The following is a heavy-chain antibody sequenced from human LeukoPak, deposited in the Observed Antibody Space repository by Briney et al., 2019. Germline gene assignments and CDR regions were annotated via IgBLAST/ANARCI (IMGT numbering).Heavy chain of an antibody. CDR2: IYPGDSDT. Sequence: GESLKISCKGSGYPFPTSWIGWVGQMPGKGLEWMGNIYPGDSDTRYSPSCQGQVTISADKSISTAYLQSSSLKASDTAMYYCARFNSYGPNWFDPWGEGTLVTV. D-gene: IGHD5-18*01. V-gene: IGHV5-51*01. CDR1: GYPFPTSW. J-gene: IGHJ5*02. CDR3: ARFNSYGPNWFDP.